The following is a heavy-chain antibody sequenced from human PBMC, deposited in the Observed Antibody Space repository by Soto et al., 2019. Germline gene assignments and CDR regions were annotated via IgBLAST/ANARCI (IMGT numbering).Heavy chain of an antibody. J-gene: IGHJ5*02. V-gene: IGHV3-23*01. D-gene: IGHD2-2*01. CDR1: GFTFSNYA. CDR3: AKEKISTSCCNWFDP. CDR2: ITNSGDGT. Sequence: GGSLRLSCVASGFTFSNYAMNWVRQAPGRGLEWVSGITNSGDGTYYADSVRGRFTISRDNSKNTLYLQMNSLRAEDTAVYYSAKEKISTSCCNWFDPWGQGTLVTVSS.